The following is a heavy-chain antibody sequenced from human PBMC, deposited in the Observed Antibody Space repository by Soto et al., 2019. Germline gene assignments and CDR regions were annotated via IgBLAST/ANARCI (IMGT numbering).Heavy chain of an antibody. V-gene: IGHV2-5*02. CDR2: IYWDADK. CDR1: GFSLSSGVG. Sequence: GSGPTLVNPTEPLTLTCTFSGFSLSSGVGVGWVRQPPGKALEWLAVIYWDADKRYSPSLKSRLTITKDTSKNQVVLTLTNMDSVDTATYFCAHTNYYGSWFFDSWGQGTLVTVSS. CDR3: AHTNYYGSWFFDS. D-gene: IGHD3-10*01. J-gene: IGHJ4*02.